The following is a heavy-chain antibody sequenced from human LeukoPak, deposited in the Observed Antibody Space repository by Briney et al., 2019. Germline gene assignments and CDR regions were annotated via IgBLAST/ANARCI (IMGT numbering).Heavy chain of an antibody. Sequence: QTGGSLRLSCAASGFTFSSYWMSWVRQARGKGLEWVANIKQDGSEKYYVDSVKGRFTISRDNAKNSLYLQMNSLRAEDTAVYYCARGSGSSSWRIDYWGQGTLVTVSS. CDR3: ARGSGSSSWRIDY. V-gene: IGHV3-7*01. D-gene: IGHD6-13*01. J-gene: IGHJ4*02. CDR1: GFTFSSYW. CDR2: IKQDGSEK.